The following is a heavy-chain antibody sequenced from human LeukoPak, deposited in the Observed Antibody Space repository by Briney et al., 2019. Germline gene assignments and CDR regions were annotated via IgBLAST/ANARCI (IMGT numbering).Heavy chain of an antibody. CDR1: GLLFSIYG. CDR3: AKDNNWNDGGVFDY. Sequence: PGRSLRLSCAASGLLFSIYGMHWVRQAPGEGLEGVAFIRYDGSNKYYADSVKGRFTISRDNSKNTLYLQMNSLRAEDTAVYCCAKDNNWNDGGVFDYWGQGTLVTVSS. D-gene: IGHD1-1*01. CDR2: IRYDGSNK. V-gene: IGHV3-30*02. J-gene: IGHJ4*02.